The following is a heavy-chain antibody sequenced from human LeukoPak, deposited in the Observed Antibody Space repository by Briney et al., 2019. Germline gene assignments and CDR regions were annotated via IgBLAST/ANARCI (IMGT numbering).Heavy chain of an antibody. CDR1: GGSFSGYY. D-gene: IGHD4-17*01. CDR3: ARWASRGNYGDYYYFDY. CDR2: ISHSGST. Sequence: SETLCLTCAAYGGSFSGYYWSWIRQPPGKGLEWIGEISHSGSTNYNPSLKSRVTISVDTSKNQFSLKLSSVTAADTAVYYCARWASRGNYGDYYYFDYWGQGTLVTVSS. V-gene: IGHV4-34*01. J-gene: IGHJ4*02.